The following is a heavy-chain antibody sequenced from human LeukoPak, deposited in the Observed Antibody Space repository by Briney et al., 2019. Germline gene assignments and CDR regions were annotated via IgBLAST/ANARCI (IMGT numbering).Heavy chain of an antibody. D-gene: IGHD3-3*01. CDR1: GSSFTSYW. CDR2: IYPGDSGT. V-gene: IGHV5-51*01. Sequence: KSGESLKISCKASGSSFTSYWIGWVRQMPGKGLEWMAIIYPGDSGTRYSPSFQGQVTISADKSISTVYLKWTSLKASDTAMYYCARQMSESWGQGTLVTVSS. CDR3: ARQMSES. J-gene: IGHJ5*02.